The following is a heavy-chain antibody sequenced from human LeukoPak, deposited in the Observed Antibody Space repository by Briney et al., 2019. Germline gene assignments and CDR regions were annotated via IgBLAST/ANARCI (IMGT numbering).Heavy chain of an antibody. CDR2: INHSGST. Sequence: SETLSLTCAVYGGSFSGYYWSWIRQPPGKGLEWIGEINHSGSTNYNPSLKSRVTISVDTSKNQFSLKLSSVTAADTAVYYCARGYYSNYRYYYGMDVWGQGTTVTVSS. CDR1: GGSFSGYY. V-gene: IGHV4-34*01. D-gene: IGHD4-11*01. CDR3: ARGYYSNYRYYYGMDV. J-gene: IGHJ6*02.